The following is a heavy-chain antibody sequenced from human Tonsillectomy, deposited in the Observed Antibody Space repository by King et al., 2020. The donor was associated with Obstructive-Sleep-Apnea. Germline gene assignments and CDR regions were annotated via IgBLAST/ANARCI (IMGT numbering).Heavy chain of an antibody. CDR2: IFSNDEK. Sequence: TLKESGPVLVKPTETLTLTCTVSGFSFSNARMGVSWIRQPPGKALEWLAHIFSNDEKYYSTFLKIRFTISTDTSKSQVVLTMTNMDPVDTATYYCARTSRPDTFPGYTYFDYWGQGTLVTVSS. CDR1: GFSFSNARMG. D-gene: IGHD3-9*01. J-gene: IGHJ4*02. CDR3: ARTSRPDTFPGYTYFDY. V-gene: IGHV2-26*01.